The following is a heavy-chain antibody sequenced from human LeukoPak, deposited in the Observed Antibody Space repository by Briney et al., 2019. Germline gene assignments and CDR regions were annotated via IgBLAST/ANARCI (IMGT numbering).Heavy chain of an antibody. D-gene: IGHD4-17*01. CDR2: INHSGST. V-gene: IGHV4-34*01. Sequence: GSLRLSCTTSGFSFGDYGMSWVRQAPGKGLEWIGEINHSGSTNYNPSLKSRVTISVDTSKNQFSLKLSSVTAADTAVYYCARGMDGEGYFDYWGQGTLVTVSS. J-gene: IGHJ4*02. CDR1: GFSFGDYG. CDR3: ARGMDGEGYFDY.